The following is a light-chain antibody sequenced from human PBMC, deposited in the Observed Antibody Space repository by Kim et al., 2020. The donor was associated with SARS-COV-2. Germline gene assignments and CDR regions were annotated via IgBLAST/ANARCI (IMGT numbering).Light chain of an antibody. CDR1: SGHSSYA. V-gene: IGLV4-69*01. CDR3: KTWGTGIWV. CDR2: LNSDGSH. Sequence: SVKLTCPLSSGHSSYAIAWHQQQPEKGPRYLMKLNSDGSHSKGDGIPDRFSGSSSGAERYLTISSLQSEDEADYYCKTWGTGIWVFGGGTKLTVL. J-gene: IGLJ3*02.